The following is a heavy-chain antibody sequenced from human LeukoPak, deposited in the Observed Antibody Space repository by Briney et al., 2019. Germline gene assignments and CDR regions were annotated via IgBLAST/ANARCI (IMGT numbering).Heavy chain of an antibody. CDR2: IYSGGST. CDR1: GFTVRNNY. J-gene: IGHJ4*02. D-gene: IGHD3-3*02. V-gene: IGHV3-66*01. Sequence: GGSLRLSCAASGFTVRNNYMSWVRQAPGKGLEWVSLIYSGGSTYYADSVKGRFTISRDDSNNTVYLQMNSLRAEDTAVYYCARAPSNAHFDYWGQGTLVTVSS. CDR3: ARAPSNAHFDY.